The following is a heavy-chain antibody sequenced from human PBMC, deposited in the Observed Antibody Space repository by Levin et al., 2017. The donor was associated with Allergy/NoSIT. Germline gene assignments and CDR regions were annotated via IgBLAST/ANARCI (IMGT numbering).Heavy chain of an antibody. Sequence: ASVKVSCAASGFTFNNYAMAWVRQAPGKGLEWVSSISGSVGSTSYADSVKGRFTISSDESDDTLYLQMNSLRAADTAVYYCVKASYNSSSSGVVVIDYWGQGTLVTVSS. CDR1: GFTFNNYA. D-gene: IGHD2-21*01. CDR3: VKASYNSSSSGVVVIDY. V-gene: IGHV3-23*01. CDR2: ISGSVGST. J-gene: IGHJ4*02.